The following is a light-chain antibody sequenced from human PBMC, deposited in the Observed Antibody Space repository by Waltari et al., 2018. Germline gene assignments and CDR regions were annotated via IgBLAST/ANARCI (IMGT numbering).Light chain of an antibody. V-gene: IGKV1D-13*01. J-gene: IGKJ4*01. CDR1: QGISTA. Sequence: AIQLTQSPPSLSASVGDRVTITCRASQGISTALAWYQQKPGKPPNLLFYAASELESGVPSRFRGSGSGTDFTLTISSLQPEDFATYYCQQFNNYPLTFGGGTKVEIK. CDR3: QQFNNYPLT. CDR2: AAS.